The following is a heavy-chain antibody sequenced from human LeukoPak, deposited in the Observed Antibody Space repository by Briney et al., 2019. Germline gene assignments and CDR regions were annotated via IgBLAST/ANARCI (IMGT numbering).Heavy chain of an antibody. CDR1: GFTFSSYW. CDR3: ARDWLVVVDGTCHYYGMDV. CDR2: IKQDGSEK. Sequence: GGSLRLSCAASGFTFSSYWMSWVRQAPGKGLEWVANIKQDGSEKYYVDSVKGRFTISRDNAKNSLYLQMNSLRAEDTAVYYCARDWLVVVDGTCHYYGMDVWGQGTTVTVSS. D-gene: IGHD2-15*01. J-gene: IGHJ6*02. V-gene: IGHV3-7*01.